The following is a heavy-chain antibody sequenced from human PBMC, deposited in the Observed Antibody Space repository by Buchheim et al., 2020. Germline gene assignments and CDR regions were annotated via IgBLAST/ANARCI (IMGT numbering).Heavy chain of an antibody. V-gene: IGHV1-46*01. J-gene: IGHJ4*02. CDR3: AGRGSGWTYDLDY. D-gene: IGHD6-19*01. CDR2: INPSGGTT. CDR1: GYTFSSYF. Sequence: QVQLVQSGAEVRKPGASVKISCKASGYTFSSYFVHWVRQAPGLGLEWLGLINPSGGTTTYAQQFRGTITRDMSTSTVYMELSSLTSEDTAVYYCAGRGSGWTYDLDYWGQGTL.